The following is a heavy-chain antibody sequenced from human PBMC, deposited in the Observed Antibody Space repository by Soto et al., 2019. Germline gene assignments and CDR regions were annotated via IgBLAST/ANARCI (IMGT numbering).Heavy chain of an antibody. D-gene: IGHD2-8*01. CDR2: INAGNGNT. J-gene: IGHJ3*02. CDR3: ARVSLGVEVGEYSTREDAFDI. Sequence: ASVKVSCKASGYTFTSYAMHWVRQAPGQRLEWMGWINAGNGNTKYSQKFQGRVTITRDTSASTAYMELSSLRSEDTAVYYCARVSLGVEVGEYSTREDAFDIWGQGTMVTVSS. CDR1: GYTFTSYA. V-gene: IGHV1-3*01.